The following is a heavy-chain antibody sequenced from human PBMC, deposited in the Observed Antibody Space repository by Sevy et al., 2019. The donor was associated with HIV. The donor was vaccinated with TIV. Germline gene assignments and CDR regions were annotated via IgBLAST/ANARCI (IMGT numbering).Heavy chain of an antibody. CDR1: GYTFTGYY. CDR3: ARDPWVVRGVIVAPFVY. D-gene: IGHD3-10*01. J-gene: IGHJ4*02. V-gene: IGHV1-2*06. CDR2: INPNSGGT. Sequence: ASVKVSCKASGYTFTGYYMHWVRQAPGQGLEWMGRINPNSGGTNYAQKFQDRVTMTRDTSISTVYMELSRLRSDDTAVYYCARDPWVVRGVIVAPFVYWGQGTLVTVSS.